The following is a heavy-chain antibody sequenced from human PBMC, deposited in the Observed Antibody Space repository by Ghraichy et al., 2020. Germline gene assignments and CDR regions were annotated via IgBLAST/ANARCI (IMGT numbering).Heavy chain of an antibody. CDR2: LNTDGSTT. D-gene: IGHD3-3*01. CDR3: ARDIEYWSGYYNGMDV. V-gene: IGHV3-74*01. Sequence: ETLSLTCAAPVSTFSWYGWHRVRPPAWNALLGFSRLNTDGSTTTYADSLKGRFTISRDNAKNTLYLQMNSLRAVDTAVYYCARDIEYWSGYYNGMDVWGLGTTVTISS. J-gene: IGHJ6*01. CDR1: VSTFSWYG.